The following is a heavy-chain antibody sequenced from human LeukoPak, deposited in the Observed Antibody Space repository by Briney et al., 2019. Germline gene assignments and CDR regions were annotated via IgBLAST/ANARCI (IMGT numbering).Heavy chain of an antibody. Sequence: GGSLRLSCAASGFTFMTYSMNWVRQAPGKGLEWVSSISSSSSSYIYYADSVKGRFTISRDNAKNSLYLQMNSLRAEDTAVYYCARERTLVATIPPRKKKKNYYMDVWGKGTTVTVSS. V-gene: IGHV3-21*01. CDR3: ARERTLVATIPPRKKKKNYYMDV. CDR1: GFTFMTYS. D-gene: IGHD5-12*01. J-gene: IGHJ6*03. CDR2: ISSSSSSYI.